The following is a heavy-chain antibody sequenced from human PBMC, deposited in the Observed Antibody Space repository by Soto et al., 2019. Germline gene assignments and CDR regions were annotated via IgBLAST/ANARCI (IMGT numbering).Heavy chain of an antibody. CDR3: AKPVALDGTDS. Sequence: EVQLLESGGGLVQPGGSLRLSCAASGFTFSSYAMSWVRQAPGKGLEWVSTVSGNGGTTYYADSVKGRFTISRDNSKNTLNLQMNSLRAEDTAVYYCAKPVALDGTDSWGQGTLVTVSS. CDR1: GFTFSSYA. CDR2: VSGNGGTT. D-gene: IGHD2-15*01. V-gene: IGHV3-23*01. J-gene: IGHJ4*02.